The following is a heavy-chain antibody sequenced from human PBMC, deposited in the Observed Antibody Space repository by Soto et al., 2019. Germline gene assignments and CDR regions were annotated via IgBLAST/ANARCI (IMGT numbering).Heavy chain of an antibody. CDR3: ARGSSYYYDSRRPLDC. D-gene: IGHD3-22*01. J-gene: IGHJ6*02. Sequence: VGSLRLSCAASGFTFSTYTIHWVRQAPGKGLEWVALISYDGSNNYYADYVKGRFTISRDNSKNTLYLQMTRLRAGDTAVYFCARGSSYYYDSRRPLDCWGQGTTVTVSS. CDR2: ISYDGSNN. CDR1: GFTFSTYT. V-gene: IGHV3-30-3*01.